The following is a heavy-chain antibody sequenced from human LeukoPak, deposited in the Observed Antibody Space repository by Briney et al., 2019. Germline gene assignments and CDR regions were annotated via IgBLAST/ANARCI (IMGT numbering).Heavy chain of an antibody. Sequence: GGSLRLSCAVSGFTFSSYAMSWVRQAPGKGLGWVSAISDSGGSTYYADSVKGRFTISRDNSKNTLYLQMNSLRAEDTAIYYCAKLYYGNYSYFHHWGQGTLVTVSS. CDR1: GFTFSSYA. V-gene: IGHV3-23*01. CDR3: AKLYYGNYSYFHH. CDR2: ISDSGGST. J-gene: IGHJ1*01. D-gene: IGHD1-26*01.